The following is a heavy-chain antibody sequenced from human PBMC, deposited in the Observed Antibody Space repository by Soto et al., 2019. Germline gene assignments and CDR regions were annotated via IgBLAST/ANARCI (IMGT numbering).Heavy chain of an antibody. J-gene: IGHJ4*02. CDR3: ARAVHYYYDSSGHYYCVFYLDY. D-gene: IGHD3-22*01. Sequence: VQLVQSGAEVKKPGASVKVSCKASGYTFTSYDINWVRQATGQGLEWMGWMNLNSGNTGYAQKFQGRVTMTRKTSISTAYMELSTLSFEATAVYYCARAVHYYYDSSGHYYCVFYLDYWGQGTLVTVSS. CDR1: GYTFTSYD. V-gene: IGHV1-8*01. CDR2: MNLNSGNT.